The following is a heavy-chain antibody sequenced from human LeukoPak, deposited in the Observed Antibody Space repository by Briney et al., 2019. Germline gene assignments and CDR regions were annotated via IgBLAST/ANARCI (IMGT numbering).Heavy chain of an antibody. J-gene: IGHJ6*02. CDR1: GGSISSYY. CDR3: ARNRVGTTAIYYYYYGMDV. D-gene: IGHD4-4*01. CDR2: IYYSGST. Sequence: KSSETLSLTCTVSGGSISSYYWSWIRQPPGKGLEWIGYIYYSGSTNYNPSLKSRVTISVDTSKNQFSLKLSSVTAADTAVYYCARNRVGTTAIYYYYYGMDVWGQGTTVTVSS. V-gene: IGHV4-59*08.